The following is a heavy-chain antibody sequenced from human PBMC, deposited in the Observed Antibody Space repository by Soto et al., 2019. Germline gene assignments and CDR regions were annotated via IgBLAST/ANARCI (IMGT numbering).Heavy chain of an antibody. CDR2: INPNSGGT. J-gene: IGHJ5*02. V-gene: IGHV1-2*02. CDR3: ARDQDLVARTFDP. CDR1: GYTVTGYY. D-gene: IGHD2-15*01. Sequence: ASVKVSGKSSGYTVTGYYMHWVRQAPGQGLEWMGWINPNSGGTNYAQKFQGRVTMTRDTSISTAYMELRRLRSDDTAVYYCARDQDLVARTFDPRGQGTLVTVSS.